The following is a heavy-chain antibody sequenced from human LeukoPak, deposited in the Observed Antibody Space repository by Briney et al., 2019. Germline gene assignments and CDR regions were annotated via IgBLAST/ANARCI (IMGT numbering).Heavy chain of an antibody. CDR2: NSAYYGDT. V-gene: IGHV1-18*01. Sequence: ASVKVSCETSGYTFTTYGISWVRQAPGQGLEWMGWNSAYYGDTKYAQKFQGRVTMTRDISTSTAYMEVRSLRSDDPAVYYCTREAEYSGSPLFKYWGQGTLVTVSS. D-gene: IGHD6-25*01. CDR3: TREAEYSGSPLFKY. J-gene: IGHJ4*02. CDR1: GYTFTTYG.